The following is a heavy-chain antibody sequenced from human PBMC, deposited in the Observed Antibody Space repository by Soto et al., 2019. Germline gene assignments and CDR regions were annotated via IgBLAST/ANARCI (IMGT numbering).Heavy chain of an antibody. CDR2: ISGGGDAT. CDR3: ARKIVGSTTRPEYWYFDL. J-gene: IGHJ2*01. CDR1: GFTFFTYA. V-gene: IGHV3-23*01. Sequence: EVQLLESGGGLVQPGGSLRLSCAGSGFTFFTYAMNWGLQAPGKGLEWVYAISGGGDATFFPDSVRGRFTFSRDNSKNTVTLQMNSLGVEDTAVYYCARKIVGSTTRPEYWYFDLWGRGTLVTVSS. D-gene: IGHD2-21*01.